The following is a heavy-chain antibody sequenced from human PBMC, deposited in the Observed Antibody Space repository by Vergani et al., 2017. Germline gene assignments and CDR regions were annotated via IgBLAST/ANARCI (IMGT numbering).Heavy chain of an antibody. J-gene: IGHJ4*02. CDR1: GDSISSNNC. D-gene: IGHD2-2*02. CDR3: ATIGYRRRSNYFEY. Sequence: QVHLQESGRGPLKPPGTLSLTCAVSGDSISSNNCWTWVRKPPGKGLEWIGEICHTEDTKYSPSLKSRVTVSVDESRNLFSLRLNTVTAADTAVYYYATIGYRRRSNYFEYWGQGNLVTVSS. V-gene: IGHV4-4*03. CDR2: ICHTEDT.